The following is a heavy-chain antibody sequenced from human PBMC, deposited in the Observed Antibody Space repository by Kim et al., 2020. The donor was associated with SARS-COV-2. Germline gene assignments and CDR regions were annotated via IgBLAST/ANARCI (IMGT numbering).Heavy chain of an antibody. CDR2: VYPNNGDT. Sequence: ASVKVSCKASGYTFTGYYIHWVRQAPGQGLDGMGWVYPNNGDTNYAQKFRGRITMTRDTSISTAYMELNSLRSDDTAVYYCAAYDDVCGSYRYWGQGTLV. CDR1: GYTFTGYY. J-gene: IGHJ4*02. D-gene: IGHD3-16*02. CDR3: AAYDDVCGSYRY. V-gene: IGHV1-2*02.